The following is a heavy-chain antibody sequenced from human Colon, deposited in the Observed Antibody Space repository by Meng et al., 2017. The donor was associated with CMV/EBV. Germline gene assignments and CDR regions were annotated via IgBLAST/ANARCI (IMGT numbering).Heavy chain of an antibody. CDR1: GGPFSGYY. V-gene: IGHV4-34*01. CDR3: ASAPLEPHYYYGLDV. J-gene: IGHJ6*02. D-gene: IGHD1-1*01. CDR2: ANHSGDT. Sequence: GSLRLSCSVNGGPFSGYYWTWVRQPPGKGLEWIGEANHSGDTYYNPSLKSRVTISVDTSNNQFSLNLNSVTAADTAVYYCASAPLEPHYYYGLDVWGQGTTVTVSS.